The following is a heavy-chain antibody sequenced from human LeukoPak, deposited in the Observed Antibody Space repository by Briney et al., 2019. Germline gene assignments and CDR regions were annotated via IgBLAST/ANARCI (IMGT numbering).Heavy chain of an antibody. Sequence: ASVKVSCKASGYTFTSYDINWVRQATGQGLEWMGWMNPNSGNTGYAQKFQGRVTMTRNTSISTAYMELSSLRSEDTAVYYCARRSSAFYYYYMDVWGKGTTVTVS. V-gene: IGHV1-8*01. CDR3: ARRSSAFYYYYMDV. J-gene: IGHJ6*03. CDR1: GYTFTSYD. CDR2: MNPNSGNT.